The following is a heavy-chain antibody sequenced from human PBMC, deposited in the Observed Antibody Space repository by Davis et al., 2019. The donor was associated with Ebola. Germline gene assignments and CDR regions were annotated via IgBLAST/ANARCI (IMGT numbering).Heavy chain of an antibody. J-gene: IGHJ4*02. CDR1: GFTFSRNS. D-gene: IGHD3-10*01. Sequence: GESLKISCVASGFTFSRNSMNWVRQAPGKGLEWVSYISSSSTTIYYAGSVKGRFTISRDNAKNALYLQMNSLRDEDTAVYYCARAGMVQGVITKWDGYWGQGTLVTVSS. CDR2: ISSSSTTI. CDR3: ARAGMVQGVITKWDGY. V-gene: IGHV3-48*02.